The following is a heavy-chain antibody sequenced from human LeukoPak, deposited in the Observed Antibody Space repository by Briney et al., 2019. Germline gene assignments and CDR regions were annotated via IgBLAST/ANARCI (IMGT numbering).Heavy chain of an antibody. CDR1: GGSFSGYY. V-gene: IGHV4-34*01. Sequence: SETLSLTCAVYGGSFSGYYWSWIRQPPGKGLEWIGEINHSGSTNYNPSLKSRVTISVDTSKNQFSLKLSSVTAADTAVYYCARDHGLAAAGNSGSYYYYGMDVWGQGTTVTVSS. J-gene: IGHJ6*02. CDR2: INHSGST. CDR3: ARDHGLAAAGNSGSYYYYGMDV. D-gene: IGHD6-13*01.